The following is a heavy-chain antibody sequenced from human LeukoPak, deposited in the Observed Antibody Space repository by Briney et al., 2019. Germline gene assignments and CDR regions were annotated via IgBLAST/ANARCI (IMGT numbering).Heavy chain of an antibody. J-gene: IGHJ3*02. D-gene: IGHD5-24*01. V-gene: IGHV3-48*03. CDR3: ARPMGDGYNYNAFDI. Sequence: GGSLRLSCAASGFTFSSCEMNWVRQAPGKELEWVSYISSIGSTIYYADSVKGRFTISRDNAKNSLYLQMNSLRGDDTAVYYCARPMGDGYNYNAFDIWGQGTMVTVSS. CDR2: ISSIGSTI. CDR1: GFTFSSCE.